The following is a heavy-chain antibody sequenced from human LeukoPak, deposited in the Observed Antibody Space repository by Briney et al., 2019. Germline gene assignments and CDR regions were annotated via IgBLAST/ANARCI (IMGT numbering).Heavy chain of an antibody. CDR1: GGTFSSYA. J-gene: IGHJ3*02. CDR3: ARGDLGDRAFDI. Sequence: ASVKVSCKASGGTFSSYAINWVRQATGQGLEWMGWMNPNSGNTGYAQKFQGRVAITRNTSISTAYMELSSLRSEDTAVYYCARGDLGDRAFDIWGQGAMVTVSS. V-gene: IGHV1-8*03. D-gene: IGHD3-10*01. CDR2: MNPNSGNT.